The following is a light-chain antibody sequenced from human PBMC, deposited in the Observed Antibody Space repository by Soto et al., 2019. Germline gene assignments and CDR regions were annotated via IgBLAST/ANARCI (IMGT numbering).Light chain of an antibody. CDR1: QNINTY. CDR2: ASS. J-gene: IGKJ1*01. CDR3: QQSYSSPQT. Sequence: DIQMPQSPSSLSASVGDGVTISCRASQNINTYLNWYQQKPGKAPKLLIYASSSLQSGVPSSFSGSGSETDFTLTISSLQPEHFATYYCQQSYSSPQTFGQGTKVDIK. V-gene: IGKV1-39*01.